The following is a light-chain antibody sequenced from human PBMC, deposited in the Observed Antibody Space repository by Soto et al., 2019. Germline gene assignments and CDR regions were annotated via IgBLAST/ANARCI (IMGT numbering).Light chain of an antibody. CDR1: QSLNSW. V-gene: IGKV1-5*03. CDR3: QQYNTYS. Sequence: DIQMTQSPSTLSASVGERVSITCRASQSLNSWLAWYQQKPGKAPKLLIYKTSTLESGVPSRFSGSGSGTEFTLTISNLQPDDFATYYCQQYNTYSFGQGTKLEIK. J-gene: IGKJ2*01. CDR2: KTS.